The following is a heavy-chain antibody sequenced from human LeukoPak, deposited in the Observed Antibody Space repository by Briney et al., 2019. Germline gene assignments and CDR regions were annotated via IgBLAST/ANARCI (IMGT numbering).Heavy chain of an antibody. J-gene: IGHJ5*02. CDR3: AKTVKTTSVRFDP. CDR1: GGTFSSYA. Sequence: SVKVSCKASGGTFSSYAISWVRQAPGQGLEWMGGIIPIFGTANYAQKFQGRVTITADESTSTAYMELSSLRSEDTAVYYCAKTVKTTSVRFDPWGQGTLVTVSS. D-gene: IGHD4-11*01. V-gene: IGHV1-69*13. CDR2: IIPIFGTA.